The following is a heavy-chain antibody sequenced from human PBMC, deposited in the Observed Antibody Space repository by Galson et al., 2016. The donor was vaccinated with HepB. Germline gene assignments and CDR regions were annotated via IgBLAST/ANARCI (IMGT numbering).Heavy chain of an antibody. CDR2: INYSGGT. J-gene: IGHJ4*02. CDR3: AKGWSSSEMSGYAGH. D-gene: IGHD3-3*01. V-gene: IGHV4-34*01. Sequence: ETLSLTCSVYGASMSDFYWVWFRQPPEKGLEWIGEINYSGGTNYKASLKSRVLISVDVSKNQVSLRLKSVTAADTAVYYCAKGWSSSEMSGYAGHWGQGTLVSVSS. CDR1: GASMSDFY.